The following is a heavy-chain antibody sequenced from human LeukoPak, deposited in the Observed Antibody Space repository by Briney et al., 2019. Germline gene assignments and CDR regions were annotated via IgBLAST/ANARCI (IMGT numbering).Heavy chain of an antibody. J-gene: IGHJ3*02. V-gene: IGHV3-7*01. CDR3: ARSYYDFWSGYYDGFDI. CDR1: GFTFSGYW. D-gene: IGHD3-3*01. CDR2: IKQDGSEK. Sequence: GGSLRLSCAASGFTFSGYWMSWVRQAPGKGLEWVANIKQDGSEKYYVDSVKGRFTISRDNSENTLYMQLNSLRPEDTAVYYCARSYYDFWSGYYDGFDIWGQGTMVTVS.